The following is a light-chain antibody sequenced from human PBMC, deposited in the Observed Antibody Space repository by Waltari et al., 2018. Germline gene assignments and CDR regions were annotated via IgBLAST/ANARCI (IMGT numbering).Light chain of an antibody. CDR1: SEHSNYA. CDR2: VTSSGDY. J-gene: IGLJ3*02. Sequence: QLVLTQAPSASASPGASVKLTCTLSSEHSNYAVAWHQHQPDRSPRYLMKVTSSGDYTKDDGMPDRFSGSSSGAERYLTSASLQAEDEADYYCQTWGTGIWVFGGGTNVTVL. CDR3: QTWGTGIWV. V-gene: IGLV4-69*01.